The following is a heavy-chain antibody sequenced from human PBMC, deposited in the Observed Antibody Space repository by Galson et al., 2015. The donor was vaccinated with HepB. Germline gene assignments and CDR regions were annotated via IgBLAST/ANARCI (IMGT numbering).Heavy chain of an antibody. D-gene: IGHD3-22*01. Sequence: SVKVSCKASGGTFSSYAISWVRQAPGQGLEWMGGIIPIFGTANYAQKFQGRVTITADESTSTAYMELSSLRSEDTAVYYFSVDYYDSSGYYRTYYFDYWGQGTLVTVSS. V-gene: IGHV1-69*13. CDR3: SVDYYDSSGYYRTYYFDY. CDR2: IIPIFGTA. J-gene: IGHJ4*02. CDR1: GGTFSSYA.